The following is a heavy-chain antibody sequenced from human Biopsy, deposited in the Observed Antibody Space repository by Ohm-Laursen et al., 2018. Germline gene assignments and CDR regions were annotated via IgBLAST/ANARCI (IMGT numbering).Heavy chain of an antibody. J-gene: IGHJ4*02. CDR2: MNPDSGNT. D-gene: IGHD2-8*01. CDR1: GYPFTFYE. Sequence: ASVKVSCKTSGYPFTFYEINWVRQATGQGLEWLGWMNPDSGNTGSAQKFHDRVTMTMKTSINTAYLGLSSLRSEDTAVYYCARFDNGFDKWGQGTLVTVSS. V-gene: IGHV1-8*01. CDR3: ARFDNGFDK.